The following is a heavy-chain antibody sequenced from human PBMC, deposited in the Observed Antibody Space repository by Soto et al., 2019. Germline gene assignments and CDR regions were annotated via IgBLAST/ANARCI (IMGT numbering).Heavy chain of an antibody. CDR1: GGSISSGDYY. CDR2: IYYSAST. D-gene: IGHD3-10*01. J-gene: IGHJ6*02. V-gene: IGHV4-30-4*01. CDR3: ARVVRGKNYGMDV. Sequence: QVQLQASAPGLVKPSQTLSLTCTVSGGSISSGDYYWSWIRQPPGKGLEWIGYIYYSASTDYNPSLYIRVTISVDTSKHQFSLKLSSVTAADTAVYFCARVVRGKNYGMDVWGQGTTETVSS.